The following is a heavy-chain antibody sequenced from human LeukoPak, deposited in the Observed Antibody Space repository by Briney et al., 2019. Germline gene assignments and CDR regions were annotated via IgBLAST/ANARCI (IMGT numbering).Heavy chain of an antibody. V-gene: IGHV4-4*07. Sequence: SETLSLTCTVSGGSISSYYWSWIRQPAGKGLEWIGRIYTSGSTNYNPSLKSRVTISVDTSKNQFSLKLSSVTAADTAVYYCARDRTPVYSSSSGAFDIWGQGTMVTVSS. D-gene: IGHD6-6*01. CDR3: ARDRTPVYSSSSGAFDI. J-gene: IGHJ3*02. CDR1: GGSISSYY. CDR2: IYTSGST.